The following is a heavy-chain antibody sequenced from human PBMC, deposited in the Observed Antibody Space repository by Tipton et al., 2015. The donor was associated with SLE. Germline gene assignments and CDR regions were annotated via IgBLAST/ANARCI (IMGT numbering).Heavy chain of an antibody. D-gene: IGHD1-26*01. J-gene: IGHJ3*02. Sequence: TLSLTCTVSGGSISSYYWSWIRQPAGKGLEWIGRIYTSGSTNYNPSLKSRVTTSVDTSKNQFSLKLSSVTAADTAVYYCARDGWELFHAFDIWGQGTMVTVSS. CDR2: IYTSGST. CDR3: ARDGWELFHAFDI. V-gene: IGHV4-4*07. CDR1: GGSISSYY.